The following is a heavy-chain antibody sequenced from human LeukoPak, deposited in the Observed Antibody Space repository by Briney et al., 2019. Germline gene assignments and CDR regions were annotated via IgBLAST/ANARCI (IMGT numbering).Heavy chain of an antibody. CDR1: GGSISSYF. J-gene: IGHJ5*02. Sequence: SETLSLTCTVSGGSISSYFWSWIRQPPGKGLEWIGYIYTSGSTKYNPSLKRRVTISVDTSKNQLSLRLSSVTAADTAVYYCARQDPFFDPWGPGTLVTVSS. CDR2: IYTSGST. CDR3: ARQDPFFDP. V-gene: IGHV4-4*09.